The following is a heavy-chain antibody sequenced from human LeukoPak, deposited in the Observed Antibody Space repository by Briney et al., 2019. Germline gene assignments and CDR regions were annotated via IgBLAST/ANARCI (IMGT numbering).Heavy chain of an antibody. V-gene: IGHV4-34*01. Sequence: PSETLSLTCAVYGGSFSGYYWSWIRQPPGKGLEWIGEINHSGSTNYNPSLKSRVTISVDTSKNQFSLKLSSVTAADTAVYYCAREGPYGSGTTPWGQGTLVTVSS. J-gene: IGHJ5*02. D-gene: IGHD3-10*01. CDR1: GGSFSGYY. CDR2: INHSGST. CDR3: AREGPYGSGTTP.